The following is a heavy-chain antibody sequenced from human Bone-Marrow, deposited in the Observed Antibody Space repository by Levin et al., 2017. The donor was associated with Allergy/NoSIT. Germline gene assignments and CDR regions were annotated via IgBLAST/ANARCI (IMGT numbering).Heavy chain of an antibody. V-gene: IGHV3-64*02. CDR3: ARGNKAAATNNWFDP. D-gene: IGHD6-13*01. Sequence: GGSLRLSCTASGFTFSSYAMHWVRQAPGKGLEYVSAISSNGDTTYYADSVKGRFTISRDNSKNTLYLQMGSLRAEDMAVYYCARGNKAAATNNWFDPWGQGTLVTVSS. CDR1: GFTFSSYA. J-gene: IGHJ5*02. CDR2: ISSNGDTT.